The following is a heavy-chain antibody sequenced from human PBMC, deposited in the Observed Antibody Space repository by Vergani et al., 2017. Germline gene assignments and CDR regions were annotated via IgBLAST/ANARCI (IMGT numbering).Heavy chain of an antibody. J-gene: IGHJ4*02. V-gene: IGHV3-30*02. Sequence: QVHLVESGGGVVQPGGSLRLSCAASGFIFNYYGINWVRQAPGKGLEWVSVIRFYGGSEMYADSVRGRFTISRDSAKTLYLQMDSLRVEDTAMYFCSRDLSYSTAWPVFDSRGQGTLVTVSS. CDR3: SRDLSYSTAWPVFDS. CDR2: IRFYGGSE. CDR1: GFIFNYYG. D-gene: IGHD3-16*02.